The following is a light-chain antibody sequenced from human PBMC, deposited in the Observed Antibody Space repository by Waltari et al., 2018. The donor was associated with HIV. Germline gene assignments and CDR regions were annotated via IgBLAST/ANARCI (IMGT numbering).Light chain of an antibody. CDR3: CSYAGSYTYV. Sequence: QSALTQPRSVSGSPGQSVTISCTGTSSEVGGYNYVSWYQQHPGKAPKLMIYDVTQRPSCVPDRFSGSKSGNTASLTISGLQAEDEADYYCCSYAGSYTYVFGTGTKVTVL. V-gene: IGLV2-11*01. CDR1: SSEVGGYNY. CDR2: DVT. J-gene: IGLJ1*01.